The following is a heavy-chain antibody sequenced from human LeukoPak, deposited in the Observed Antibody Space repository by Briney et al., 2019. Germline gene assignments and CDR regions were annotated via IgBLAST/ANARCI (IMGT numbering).Heavy chain of an antibody. J-gene: IGHJ4*02. D-gene: IGHD6-13*01. Sequence: PSETLSLTCTVSGGSISSYYWSWIRQPAGKGLEWIGRIYTSGSTNYNPSLESRVTMSVDTSKNQFSLKLSSVTAADTAVYYCARDNIAAAGTGPTDYWGQGTLVTVSS. V-gene: IGHV4-4*07. CDR3: ARDNIAAAGTGPTDY. CDR1: GGSISSYY. CDR2: IYTSGST.